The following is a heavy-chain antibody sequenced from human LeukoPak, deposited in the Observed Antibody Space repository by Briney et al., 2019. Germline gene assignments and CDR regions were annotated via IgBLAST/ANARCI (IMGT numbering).Heavy chain of an antibody. V-gene: IGHV4-59*06. Sequence: SETLSLTCTVSGGSISSYYWSWIRQPAGKGLEWIGYIYYSGSTYYNPSLKSRVTISVDTSKNQFSLKLSSVTAADTAVYYCARVGDDYADPWGQGTLVTVSS. CDR3: ARVGDDYADP. CDR2: IYYSGST. CDR1: GGSISSYY. J-gene: IGHJ5*02. D-gene: IGHD3-10*01.